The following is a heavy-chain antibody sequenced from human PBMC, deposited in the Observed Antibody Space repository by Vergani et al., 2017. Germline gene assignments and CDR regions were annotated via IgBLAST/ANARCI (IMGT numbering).Heavy chain of an antibody. Sequence: EVQLVESGGGLVQPGGSLRLSCAASGFTFSSYSMNWVRQAPGKGLEWVAAISGSGGSTYYADSVKGRFTISSDNSKNTLYRQMNSLGAEDTAVYYCAKAYIVVVVAASFDYWGQGTLVTVSS. J-gene: IGHJ4*02. CDR2: ISGSGGST. D-gene: IGHD2-15*01. CDR1: GFTFSSYS. CDR3: AKAYIVVVVAASFDY. V-gene: IGHV3-23*04.